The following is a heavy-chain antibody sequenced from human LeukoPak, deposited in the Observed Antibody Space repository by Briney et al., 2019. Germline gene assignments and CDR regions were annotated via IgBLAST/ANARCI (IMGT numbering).Heavy chain of an antibody. Sequence: SETLSLTCTVSGYSISSGYYWGWIRQPPGKGLEWIGSIYHSGSTYYNPSLKSRVPISVDTSKNHFSLKLSSVTAADTAVYSCARSYSSWFDPWGQGTLVTVSS. D-gene: IGHD2-21*01. CDR1: GYSISSGYY. CDR3: ARSYSSWFDP. CDR2: IYHSGST. J-gene: IGHJ5*02. V-gene: IGHV4-38-2*02.